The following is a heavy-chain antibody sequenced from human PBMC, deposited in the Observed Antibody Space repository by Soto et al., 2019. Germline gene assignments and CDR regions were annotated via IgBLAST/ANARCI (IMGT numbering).Heavy chain of an antibody. Sequence: QVQLQESGPGLVKPSETLSLTCTVSGGSVRSGSYYWSWIRQPPGKGLEWIGYIYYSGSTNYNPSLKSRVTISVDTSKNPFSLKLSSVTAADTAVYYCAREEYDDSSYWGQGTLVTVSS. V-gene: IGHV4-61*01. CDR3: AREEYDDSSY. CDR1: GGSVRSGSYY. D-gene: IGHD3-22*01. CDR2: IYYSGST. J-gene: IGHJ1*01.